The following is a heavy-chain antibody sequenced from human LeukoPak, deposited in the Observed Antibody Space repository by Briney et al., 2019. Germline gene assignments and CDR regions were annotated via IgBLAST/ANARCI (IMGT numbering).Heavy chain of an antibody. CDR2: ISSSSSYI. J-gene: IGHJ6*02. D-gene: IGHD6-13*01. CDR3: ARDLWGYSSSLDYYYGMDV. CDR1: GFTFSSYS. V-gene: IGHV3-21*01. Sequence: PGGSLRLSCAASGFTFSSYSMNWVRQAPGKGLEWVSSISSSSSYIYHADSVKGRFTISRDSAKNSLYLQMNSLRAEDTAVYYCARDLWGYSSSLDYYYGMDVWGQGTTVTVSS.